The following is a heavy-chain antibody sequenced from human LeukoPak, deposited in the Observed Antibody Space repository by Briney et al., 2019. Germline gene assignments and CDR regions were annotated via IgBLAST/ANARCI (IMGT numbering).Heavy chain of an antibody. CDR3: ARLAGSSSSDY. D-gene: IGHD6-6*01. V-gene: IGHV4-4*09. J-gene: IGHJ4*02. CDR1: GGSISTDY. Sequence: SETLSLTCTVSGGSISTDYWSWIRQPPGKGLEWIGYIYSSGSTNYNPSLKGRVTISVDTFKNQFSLKLSSVTAADTAVYYCARLAGSSSSDYWGQGTLVTVSS. CDR2: IYSSGST.